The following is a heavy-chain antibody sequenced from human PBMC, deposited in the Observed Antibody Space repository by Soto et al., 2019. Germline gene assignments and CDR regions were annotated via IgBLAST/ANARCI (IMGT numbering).Heavy chain of an antibody. CDR2: ISAYNGNT. D-gene: IGHD3-22*01. CDR3: ARGAIHDYYDSSGYYGAFDI. J-gene: IGHJ3*02. Sequence: ASVKVSCKASGYTFTSYGISWVRQAPGQGLEWKGWISAYNGNTNYAQKLQGRVTMTTDTSTSTAYMELRSLRSDDTAVYYCARGAIHDYYDSSGYYGAFDIWGQGTMVTVSS. CDR1: GYTFTSYG. V-gene: IGHV1-18*01.